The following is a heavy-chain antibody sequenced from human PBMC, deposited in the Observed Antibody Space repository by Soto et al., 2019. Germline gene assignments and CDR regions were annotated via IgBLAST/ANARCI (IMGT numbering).Heavy chain of an antibody. CDR3: ASWLKGPDIGNYYYGMDV. CDR1: GGAFSDYA. J-gene: IGHJ6*02. Sequence: QVQLVQSGAEVKKPGSSVKASCKASGGAFSDYAFSWVRQAPGQGLEWLGGIMPIFRAPDYAQKFQGRVTITADEFTRTAYMEMNSLRSEDTAVYYCASWLKGPDIGNYYYGMDVWGQGTTVTVS. D-gene: IGHD2-15*01. V-gene: IGHV1-69*12. CDR2: IMPIFRAP.